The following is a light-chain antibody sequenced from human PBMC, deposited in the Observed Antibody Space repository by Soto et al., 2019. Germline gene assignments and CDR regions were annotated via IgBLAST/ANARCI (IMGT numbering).Light chain of an antibody. CDR2: EVS. CDR1: SSDVGGYNN. CDR3: SSYAGRNNLV. Sequence: QSALTQPASVSGSPGQSITISCTGTSSDVGGYNNVSWYQQHPDKAPKLMISEVSNRPSGVPDRFSGSKSGNTASLTVSGLQAEDEAYYYCSSYAGRNNLVFGGGTQLTVL. J-gene: IGLJ2*01. V-gene: IGLV2-8*01.